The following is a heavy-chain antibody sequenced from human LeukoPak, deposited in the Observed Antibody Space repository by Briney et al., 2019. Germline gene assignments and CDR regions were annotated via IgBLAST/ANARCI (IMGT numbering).Heavy chain of an antibody. J-gene: IGHJ4*02. Sequence: GGSLRLSCLGPGFTFSLQDMNWVRQAPGKGLEWVATVGGTGADKWYADAVKGRFTISRDNSKNTMYLRMRSLRADDTAVYYCTRNAGLDSWGPGTLVTVST. CDR1: GFTFSLQD. V-gene: IGHV3-23*01. CDR3: TRNAGLDS. CDR2: VGGTGADK.